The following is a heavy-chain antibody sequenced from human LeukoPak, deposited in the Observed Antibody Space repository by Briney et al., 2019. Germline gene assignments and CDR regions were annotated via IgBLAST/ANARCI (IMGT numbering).Heavy chain of an antibody. CDR2: ISAYNGNT. CDR1: GYTFTSYG. V-gene: IGHV1-18*04. D-gene: IGHD6-19*01. Sequence: APVKVSCKASGYTFTSYGISWVRQAPGQGLEWMGWISAYNGNTNYAQKLQGRVTMTTDTSTSTAYMELRSLRSDDTAVYYCAILGGPDSSGWYVVDYWGQGTLVTVSS. J-gene: IGHJ4*02. CDR3: AILGGPDSSGWYVVDY.